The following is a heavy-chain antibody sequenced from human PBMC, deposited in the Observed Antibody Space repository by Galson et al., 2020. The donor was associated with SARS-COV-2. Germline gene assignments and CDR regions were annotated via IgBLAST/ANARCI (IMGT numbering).Heavy chain of an antibody. CDR2: LDSDDDK. CDR1: VFSLRTSGMC. V-gene: IGHV2-70*01. CDR3: ARIPLQRWPVARFGGFDA. Sequence: SGPTLVNPTQPLTLTCTFSVFSLRTSGMCVSWLRQPPGKALEWLPLLDSDDDKSYSTSLNPMLTISKSTAKNQVVLTMTNMDPVDTATYYGARIPLQRWPVARFGGFDAWGQGTLVTVSS. J-gene: IGHJ5*02. D-gene: IGHD5-18*01.